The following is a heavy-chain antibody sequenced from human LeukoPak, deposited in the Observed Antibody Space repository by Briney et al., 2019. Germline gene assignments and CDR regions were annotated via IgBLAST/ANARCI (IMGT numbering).Heavy chain of an antibody. D-gene: IGHD5-12*01. CDR1: GYTFTSYY. V-gene: IGHV1-46*01. J-gene: IGHJ4*02. CDR3: ARDLLGYSGYDGGPFDY. CDR2: INPSGGST. Sequence: ASVKVSCKASGYTFTSYYMHWVRQAPGQGLEWMGIINPSGGSTSYAQKFQGRATMTRDTSTSTVYMELSSLRSEDTAVYYCARDLLGYSGYDGGPFDYWGQGTLVTVSS.